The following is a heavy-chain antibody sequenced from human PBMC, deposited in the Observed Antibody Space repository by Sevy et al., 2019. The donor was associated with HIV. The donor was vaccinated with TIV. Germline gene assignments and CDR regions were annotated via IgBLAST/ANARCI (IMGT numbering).Heavy chain of an antibody. Sequence: GGSLRLSCAASGFTFSSYAMHWVRQAPGKGLEWVAVIKYDGSNKYYADSVKGRFTISRDNSKNTLYLQMNSLRAEDTAVYYCAGDADSGYGQGGDFDYWGQGTLVTVSS. CDR1: GFTFSSYA. J-gene: IGHJ4*02. V-gene: IGHV3-30-3*01. D-gene: IGHD5-12*01. CDR2: IKYDGSNK. CDR3: AGDADSGYGQGGDFDY.